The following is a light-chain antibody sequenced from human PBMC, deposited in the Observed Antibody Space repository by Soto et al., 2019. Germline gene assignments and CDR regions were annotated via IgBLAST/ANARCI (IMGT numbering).Light chain of an antibody. CDR1: QSISAW. CDR3: QHYNSYSEA. J-gene: IGKJ1*01. Sequence: IRMTQSPSSFSASTGDRVTITCRASQSISAWVAWYQQKPGKAPKLLIYKASTLKSGVPSRFSGSGSGTEFTLTISSLQPDDFATYYCQHYNSYSEAFGQGTKVDIK. CDR2: KAS. V-gene: IGKV1-5*03.